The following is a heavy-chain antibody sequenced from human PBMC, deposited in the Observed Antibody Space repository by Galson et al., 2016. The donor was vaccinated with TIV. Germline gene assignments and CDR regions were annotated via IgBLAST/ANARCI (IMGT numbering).Heavy chain of an antibody. J-gene: IGHJ5*02. D-gene: IGHD3-10*01. CDR2: IDPTVSYT. Sequence: QSGAEVKKPGESLRISCKSSGYRFTSYWINWVRQMPGKGLEWMGRIDPTVSYTNYSPSFQGHVTISADKSSTTAYLQWSSLKASDTAMYYCARGVSSGSAWLDPWGPGTPVTVSS. CDR1: GYRFTSYW. CDR3: ARGVSSGSAWLDP. V-gene: IGHV5-10-1*01.